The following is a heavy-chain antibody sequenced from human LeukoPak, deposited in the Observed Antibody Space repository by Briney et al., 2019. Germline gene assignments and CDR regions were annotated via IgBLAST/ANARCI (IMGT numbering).Heavy chain of an antibody. CDR2: ISHGGSI. CDR3: TRNNWFDP. Sequence: SETLSLTCGVSGVSLSGYYWSWIRQPPGKGLEWIGEISHGGSINYNPSFSSRITISIDMSKNQLSLKLTSVTAADTAVYYCTRNNWFDPWGQGTLVTVSS. J-gene: IGHJ5*02. V-gene: IGHV4-34*01. CDR1: GVSLSGYY.